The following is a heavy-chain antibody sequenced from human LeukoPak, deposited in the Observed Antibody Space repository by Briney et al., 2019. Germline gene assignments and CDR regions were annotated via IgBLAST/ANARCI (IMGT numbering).Heavy chain of an antibody. CDR1: GGSVSSGSYY. D-gene: IGHD2-21*02. CDR2: IYYSGST. CDR3: ARGPKAYCGGDCYLDY. J-gene: IGHJ4*02. V-gene: IGHV4-61*01. Sequence: SSETLSLTCTVSGGSVSSGSYYWSWIRQPPGKGLEWIGYIYYSGSTNYNPSLKSRVTISVDTSKNQFSLKLTSVTAADTAVYYCARGPKAYCGGDCYLDYWGQGTLVTVSS.